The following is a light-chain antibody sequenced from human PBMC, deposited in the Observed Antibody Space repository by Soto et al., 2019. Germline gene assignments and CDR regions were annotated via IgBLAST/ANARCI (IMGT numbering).Light chain of an antibody. CDR3: GTWDSSLSAYV. Sequence: QSVLTLPPSVSAAPGQKVTISCSGSSSNIGNTYVSWYQQLPGKAPKLLIYENNKRPSGIPDRFSGSKSGTSATLGITGLQTGDEADYYCGTWDSSLSAYVFGTGTKVTVL. CDR2: ENN. CDR1: SSNIGNTY. J-gene: IGLJ1*01. V-gene: IGLV1-51*02.